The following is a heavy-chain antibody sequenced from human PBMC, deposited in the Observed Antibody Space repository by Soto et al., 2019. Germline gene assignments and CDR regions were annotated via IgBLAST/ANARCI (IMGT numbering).Heavy chain of an antibody. CDR3: ARRRGVGGSWFFDY. V-gene: IGHV4-39*01. Sequence: SETLSLTCTVSGGSISSYYWGWIRQPPGKGLEWSASIYYSGSTYYNPSLKSRVIISVDTSKNQFSLKLNSVTAADTAVYYCARRRGVGGSWFFDYWGQGTLVTVSS. CDR2: IYYSGST. D-gene: IGHD6-13*01. J-gene: IGHJ4*02. CDR1: GGSISSYY.